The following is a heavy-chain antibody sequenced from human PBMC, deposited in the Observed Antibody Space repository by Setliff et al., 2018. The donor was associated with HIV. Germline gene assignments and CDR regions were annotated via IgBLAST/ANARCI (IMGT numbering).Heavy chain of an antibody. CDR2: AYASVYS. V-gene: IGHV4-4*07. CDR1: GDSIGDYY. D-gene: IGHD3-10*01. J-gene: IGHJ4*02. CDR3: ARGRFGGYYFDY. Sequence: SETLSLTCTVSGDSIGDYYWNWIRQPAGKGLGWIGRAYASVYSNYNPSLKSRVTMSVDTSKNQFSLKLSFVTAADTAVYYCARGRFGGYYFDYWGQGTLVTVSS.